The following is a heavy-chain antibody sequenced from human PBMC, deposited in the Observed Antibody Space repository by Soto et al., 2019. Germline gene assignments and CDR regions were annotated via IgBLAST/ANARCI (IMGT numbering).Heavy chain of an antibody. CDR1: GGSISSSNW. V-gene: IGHV4-4*02. D-gene: IGHD3-3*01. CDR3: ARDAEYYDFLIGYSFYYYFGMAV. Sequence: PSETLSLTCAVSGGSISSSNWWSWVRQPPGKGLEWIGEIYHSGSTNYNPSLKSRVTISVDKSKNQFSLKLSSVSAADTAVYYCARDAEYYDFLIGYSFYYYFGMAVWGQGTTVPVSS. J-gene: IGHJ6*02. CDR2: IYHSGST.